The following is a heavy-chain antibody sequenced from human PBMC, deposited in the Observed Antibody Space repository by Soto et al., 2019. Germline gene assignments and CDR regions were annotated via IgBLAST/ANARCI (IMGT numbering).Heavy chain of an antibody. J-gene: IGHJ5*02. CDR2: ISGSGGST. D-gene: IGHD3-10*01. CDR3: AKDAYVGSGSYYAPNWFDP. CDR1: GFTFSSYA. Sequence: GGSLRLSCAASGFTFSSYAMSWVRQAPGKGLEWVSAISGSGGSTYYADSVKGRFTISRDNSKNTLYLQMNSLRAEDTAVYYCAKDAYVGSGSYYAPNWFDPWGQGTLVTVSS. V-gene: IGHV3-23*01.